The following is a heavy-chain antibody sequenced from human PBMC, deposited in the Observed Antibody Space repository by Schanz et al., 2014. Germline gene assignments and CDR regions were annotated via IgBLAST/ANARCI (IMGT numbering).Heavy chain of an antibody. Sequence: EVQLVESGGGLVQPGESLRVSCAASGFTFSGYWMTWVRQSPGKGLEWVSAISGSGGSTYYADSVKGRFTISRDNSKNTLFLQMNSLRAEDTALYFCATDYSGGGCHIWGQGTMVTVSS. CDR2: ISGSGGST. CDR1: GFTFSGYW. D-gene: IGHD6-19*01. V-gene: IGHV3-23*04. CDR3: ATDYSGGGCHI. J-gene: IGHJ3*02.